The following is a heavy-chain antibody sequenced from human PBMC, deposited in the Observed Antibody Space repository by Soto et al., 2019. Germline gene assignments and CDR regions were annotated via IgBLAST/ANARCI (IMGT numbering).Heavy chain of an antibody. D-gene: IGHD4-17*01. V-gene: IGHV1-3*01. J-gene: IGHJ4*02. CDR1: GYIFTNYA. CDR2: ISGADGNT. Sequence: QVQLVQSGAEVKKPGASVKVSCKASGYIFTNYAIHWVRQAPGQRLEWMGWISGADGNTRYSPKFQGRLTISTDTAASTAYMELSSLRSEDTAVFYCARDRTTSSTRRFDYVGQGTLVTVSS. CDR3: ARDRTTSSTRRFDY.